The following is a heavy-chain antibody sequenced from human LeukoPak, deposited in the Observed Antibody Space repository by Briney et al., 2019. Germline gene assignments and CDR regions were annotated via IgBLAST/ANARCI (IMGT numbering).Heavy chain of an antibody. CDR1: GFTFSGSA. CDR3: TRYSGTYNWFDP. V-gene: IGHV3-73*01. Sequence: SGGSLRLSCAASGFTFSGSAIDWVRQSSGKGLEWVGQIDKKDKGYATATAYAASVKGGFTISRDDSINTAYLQMKSLKTEDTALYYCTRYSGTYNWFDPWGQGTLVTVSS. D-gene: IGHD1-26*01. CDR2: IDKKDKGYATAT. J-gene: IGHJ5*02.